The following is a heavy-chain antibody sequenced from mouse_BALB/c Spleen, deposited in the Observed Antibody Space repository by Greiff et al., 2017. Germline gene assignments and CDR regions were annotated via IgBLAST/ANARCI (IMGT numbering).Heavy chain of an antibody. Sequence: QVQLKESGAELARPGASVKLSCKASGYTFTSYWMQWVKQRPGQGLEWIGAIYPGDGDTRYTQKFKGKATLTADKSSSTAYMQLSSLASEDSAVYYCARGGHYYAMDYWGQGTSVTVSS. CDR2: IYPGDGDT. CDR3: ARGGHYYAMDY. CDR1: GYTFTSYW. J-gene: IGHJ4*01. V-gene: IGHV1-87*01.